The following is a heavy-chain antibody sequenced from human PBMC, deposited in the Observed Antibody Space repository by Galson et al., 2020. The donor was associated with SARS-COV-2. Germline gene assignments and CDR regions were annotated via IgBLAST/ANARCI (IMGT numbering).Heavy chain of an antibody. J-gene: IGHJ4*02. CDR1: GFTLSDHY. Sequence: TGRYLRLSCAASGFTLSDHYIDWVRQAPGKGLEWVARSKNRRNSYTTEYAASVNGRFTISRDDSKNSLYLQMNSLKTEDTAVYYCVGWSDGSADYWGQGTLVTVSS. D-gene: IGHD2-15*01. CDR2: SKNRRNSYTT. CDR3: VGWSDGSADY. V-gene: IGHV3-72*01.